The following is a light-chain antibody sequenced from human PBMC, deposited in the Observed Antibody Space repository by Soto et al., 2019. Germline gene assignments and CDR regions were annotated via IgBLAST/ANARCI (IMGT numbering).Light chain of an antibody. CDR3: QRYGSSPPHT. CDR2: GAS. CDR1: QSVFNNY. J-gene: IGKJ2*01. V-gene: IGKV3-20*01. Sequence: EIVLTQSPGTLSLSPGEGATLSCRASQSVFNNYLAWYQQKPGQAPRLLISGASSRATGIPERFSGSGSGTDFTLTISPLESEDFAVYYCQRYGSSPPHTFGQGTKVEIK.